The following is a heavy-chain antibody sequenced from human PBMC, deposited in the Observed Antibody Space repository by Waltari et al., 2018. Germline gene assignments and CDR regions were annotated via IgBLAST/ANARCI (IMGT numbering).Heavy chain of an antibody. D-gene: IGHD7-27*01. CDR2: IYYSGST. CDR3: ARVIWGLYYFDY. J-gene: IGHJ4*02. Sequence: QVQLPESGPGLVKPSETLSLTCTVSGGSVSSGSYYWSWIRQPPGKGLEWIGYIYYSGSTNYNPSLKSRVTISVDTSKNQFSLKLSSVTAADTAVYYCARVIWGLYYFDYWGQGTLVTVSS. V-gene: IGHV4-61*01. CDR1: GGSVSSGSYY.